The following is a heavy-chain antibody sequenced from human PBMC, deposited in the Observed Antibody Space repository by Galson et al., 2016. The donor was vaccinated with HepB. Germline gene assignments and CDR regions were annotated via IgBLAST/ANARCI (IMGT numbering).Heavy chain of an antibody. Sequence: SLRLSCAASGFSFSSFWMPWVRQAPGKGLVWVARTNEYGSITDYADSVKGRFTISRDNSKNTPYLQMSSLRAEDTAVYFCAREVGGWGSYGGQGTLVTVSS. CDR3: AREVGGWGSY. CDR2: TNEYGSIT. D-gene: IGHD3-16*01. CDR1: GFSFSSFW. J-gene: IGHJ4*02. V-gene: IGHV3-74*01.